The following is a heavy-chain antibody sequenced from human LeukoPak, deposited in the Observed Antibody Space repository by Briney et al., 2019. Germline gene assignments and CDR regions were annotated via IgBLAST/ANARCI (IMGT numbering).Heavy chain of an antibody. CDR2: ISAYNGNT. Sequence: ASVKVSCKASGYTFTSYGISWVQQAPGQGLEWMGWISAYNGNTNYAQKLQGRVTMTTDTSTSTAYMELRSLRSDDTAVYYCARDYQGFGELFDYYYYGMDVWGKGTTVTVSS. CDR1: GYTFTSYG. J-gene: IGHJ6*04. CDR3: ARDYQGFGELFDYYYYGMDV. V-gene: IGHV1-18*04. D-gene: IGHD3-10*01.